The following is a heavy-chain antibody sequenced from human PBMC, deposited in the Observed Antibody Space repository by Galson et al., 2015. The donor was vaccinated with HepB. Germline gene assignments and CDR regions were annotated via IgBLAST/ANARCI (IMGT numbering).Heavy chain of an antibody. D-gene: IGHD1-26*01. J-gene: IGHJ4*02. CDR3: AKDILVGATQHFDY. CDR2: ISYDGSNK. CDR1: GFTFSSYG. V-gene: IGHV3-30*18. Sequence: SLRLSCAASGFTFSSYGMHWVRQAPGKGLEWVAVISYDGSNKYYADSVKGRFTISRDNSKNTLYLQMNSLRAEDTAVYYCAKDILVGATQHFDYWGQGTLVTVSS.